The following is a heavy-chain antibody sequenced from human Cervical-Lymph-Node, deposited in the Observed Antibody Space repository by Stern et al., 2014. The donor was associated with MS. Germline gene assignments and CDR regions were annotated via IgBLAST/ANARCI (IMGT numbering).Heavy chain of an antibody. CDR1: GGTFSSYA. CDR2: TMPIFGTP. V-gene: IGHV1-69*01. J-gene: IGHJ3*02. Sequence: DQLVESGAEVKKPGSSVKVSCRASGGTFSSYAISWVRQAPGQGLEWMGGTMPIFGTPNYAQKFQGRVTITADESTSTAYMELSSLTSQDTAVYYCARDGLVGAGTDAFDIWGQGTVVTVSS. D-gene: IGHD6-19*01. CDR3: ARDGLVGAGTDAFDI.